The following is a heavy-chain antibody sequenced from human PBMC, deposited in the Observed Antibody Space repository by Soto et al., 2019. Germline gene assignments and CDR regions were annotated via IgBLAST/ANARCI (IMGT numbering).Heavy chain of an antibody. CDR1: GYTFTSYD. CDR2: MNPNSGNT. D-gene: IGHD3-10*01. V-gene: IGHV1-8*01. Sequence: QVQLVQSGAEVKKPGASVKVSCKASGYTFTSYDINWVRQATGQGLEWMGWMNPNSGNTGYAQKFXXXXXXXXXXXXXXXXXXXXXXXXXXTAVYYCARGVTMVRGVIGGYWGQGTLVTVSS. CDR3: ARGVTMVRGVIGGY. J-gene: IGHJ4*02.